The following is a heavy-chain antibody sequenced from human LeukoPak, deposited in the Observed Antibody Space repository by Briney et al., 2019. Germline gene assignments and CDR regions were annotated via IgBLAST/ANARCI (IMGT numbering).Heavy chain of an antibody. CDR3: ARSPAAIGNWFDP. CDR1: GGSISSYY. CDR2: IYYSGST. Sequence: SETLSLTCTVSGGSISSYYWSWIRQPPGKGLEWIGYIYYSGSTNYNPFLKSRVTISVDTSKNQFSLKLSSVTAADTAVYYCARSPAAIGNWFDPWGQGTLVTVSS. V-gene: IGHV4-59*01. J-gene: IGHJ5*02. D-gene: IGHD2-2*01.